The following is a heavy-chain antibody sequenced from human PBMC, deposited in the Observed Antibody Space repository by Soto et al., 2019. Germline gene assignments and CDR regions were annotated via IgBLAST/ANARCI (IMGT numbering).Heavy chain of an antibody. CDR2: IYPSDSRT. J-gene: IGHJ3*02. D-gene: IGHD3-3*01. CDR3: ARHSHYDFWSGTPAGAFDI. CDR1: GYTFSSYW. V-gene: IGHV5-51*01. Sequence: GESLKISCKGSGYTFSSYWIGWVRQVPGKGLEWVAIIYPSDSRTIYSPSFQGQVTISADKSISTAYLQWTSLKASDTAMYYCARHSHYDFWSGTPAGAFDIWGQGTMVTVSS.